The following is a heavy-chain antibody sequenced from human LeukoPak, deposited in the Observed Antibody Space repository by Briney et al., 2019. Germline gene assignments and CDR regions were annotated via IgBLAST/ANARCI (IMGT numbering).Heavy chain of an antibody. CDR3: ARDLGLYSNHGFDY. D-gene: IGHD4-11*01. J-gene: IGHJ4*02. V-gene: IGHV3-23*01. CDR1: GFTFSSYA. CDR2: ISGSGGST. Sequence: GGSLRLSCAASGFTFSSYAMSWVRQAPGKGLEWVSAISGSGGSTYYADSVKGRFTISRDNSKNTLYLQMNSLRAEDTAVYYCARDLGLYSNHGFDYWGQGTLVTVSS.